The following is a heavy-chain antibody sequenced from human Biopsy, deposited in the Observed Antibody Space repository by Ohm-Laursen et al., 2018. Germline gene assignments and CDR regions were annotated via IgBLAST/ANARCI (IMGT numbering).Heavy chain of an antibody. Sequence: GSLRLSCSASGFSFDNYAMNWVRQAPGKGLEWVSTISGSGGSTYYADSVKGRFTTPRDASKNTLYLLMNSLRAEDTAMYYCAKGGYCTTTSCYMDVNYWGQGTLVTVSS. CDR2: ISGSGGST. CDR3: AKGGYCTTTSCYMDVNY. V-gene: IGHV3-23*01. CDR1: GFSFDNYA. J-gene: IGHJ4*02. D-gene: IGHD2-2*02.